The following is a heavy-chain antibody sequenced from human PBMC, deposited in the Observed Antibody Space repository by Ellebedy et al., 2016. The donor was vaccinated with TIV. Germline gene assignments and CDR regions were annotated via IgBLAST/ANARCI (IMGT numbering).Heavy chain of an antibody. CDR2: IIPIFGTA. V-gene: IGHV1-69*13. CDR1: GGTFSSYA. Sequence: AASVKVSCKASGGTFSSYAISWVRQAPGQGLEWMGGIIPIFGTANYAQKFQGRVTITADESTSTAYMELSSLRSEDTAVYYCARGPIAVAAYFDYWGQGTLVTVSS. D-gene: IGHD6-19*01. CDR3: ARGPIAVAAYFDY. J-gene: IGHJ4*02.